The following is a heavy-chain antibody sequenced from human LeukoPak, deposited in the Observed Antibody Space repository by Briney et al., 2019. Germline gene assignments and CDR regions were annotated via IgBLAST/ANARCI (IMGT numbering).Heavy chain of an antibody. V-gene: IGHV1-8*01. CDR3: VRACSGGTCFNWFDP. D-gene: IGHD2-15*01. J-gene: IGHJ5*02. Sequence: ASVKVSCKASGYSFTSYDINWVRQATGQGFEWMGWMNPNSGNTGYAPKFQGRVTMTRNTSISTAYMELSSLRSEDTAVYYCVRACSGGTCFNWFDPWGQGTLVTVSS. CDR2: MNPNSGNT. CDR1: GYSFTSYD.